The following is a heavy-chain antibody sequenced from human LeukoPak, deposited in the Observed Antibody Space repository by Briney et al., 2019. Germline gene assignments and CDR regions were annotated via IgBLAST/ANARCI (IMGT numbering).Heavy chain of an antibody. CDR1: GFTVSSNY. D-gene: IGHD6-19*01. CDR3: AREGSSSGWPFDY. J-gene: IGHJ4*02. V-gene: IGHV3-66*01. Sequence: GGSLRLSCAASGFTVSSNYMSWVRQAPGKGLEWVSVIYSGGSTYYADSVKGRFTTSRDNSKNTLYLQMNSLRAEDTAVYYCAREGSSSGWPFDYWGQGTPVTVSS. CDR2: IYSGGST.